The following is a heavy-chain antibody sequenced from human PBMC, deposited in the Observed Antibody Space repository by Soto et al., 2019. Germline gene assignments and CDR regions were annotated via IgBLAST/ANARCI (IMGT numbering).Heavy chain of an antibody. CDR1: GGSISSSSYY. J-gene: IGHJ5*02. CDR3: AGHLTPGGLASRFPDWFDP. D-gene: IGHD6-6*01. CDR2: IYYSGST. V-gene: IGHV4-39*01. Sequence: QLQLQESGPGLVTPSETLSLTCTVSGGSISSSSYYWGWIRQPPGKGLEWIGSIYYSGSTYYNPSLKSRVTISEDTSKNQSSMEPSSVPAADTGVYYCAGHLTPGGLASRFPDWFDPWGQGTLVAFSS.